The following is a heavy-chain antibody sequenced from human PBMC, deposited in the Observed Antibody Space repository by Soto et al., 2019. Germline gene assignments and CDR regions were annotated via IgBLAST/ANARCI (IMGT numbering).Heavy chain of an antibody. CDR3: AGRDGHSRRKPPYYYYYYGFNV. CDR2: ISGSGATT. V-gene: IGHV3-48*03. CDR1: GFTFTTYE. D-gene: IGHD4-4*01. J-gene: IGHJ6*02. Sequence: GGSLRLSCAASGFTFTTYEMNWVRLAPGKGLEWLSYISGSGATTYYGDSVKGRFTISRDNGKNSLYLQMNSLRVEDTAVYFCAGRDGHSRRKPPYYYYYYGFNVWGQGATVTVSS.